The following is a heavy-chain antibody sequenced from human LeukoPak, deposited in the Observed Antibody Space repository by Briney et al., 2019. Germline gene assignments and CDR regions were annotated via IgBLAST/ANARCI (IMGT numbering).Heavy chain of an antibody. CDR1: GYTFTSYG. J-gene: IGHJ5*02. D-gene: IGHD3-22*01. V-gene: IGHV1-18*01. CDR2: ISAYNGNT. Sequence: GASVKVSCKASGYTFTSYGISWVGQAPGQGREWMGWISAYNGNTNYAQKLQGRVTMTTDTSTSTAYMELRSLRSDDTAVYYCSRDRIVVVSDNWFDPWGQRTLVT. CDR3: SRDRIVVVSDNWFDP.